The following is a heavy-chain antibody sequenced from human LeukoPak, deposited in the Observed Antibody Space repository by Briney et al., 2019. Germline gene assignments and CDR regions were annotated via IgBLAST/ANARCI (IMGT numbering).Heavy chain of an antibody. CDR2: IGVRTGQT. Sequence: GASVKVSCKASGYMFVSRGFTWARQAPGQGLEWMGWIGVRTGQTQFAQQFRDRFTMTTNTSTTTAFMELKSLRPDDTAVYYCVRDNSGLAGVSLDLWGQGTQVIVSS. J-gene: IGHJ4*02. CDR3: VRDNSGLAGVSLDL. CDR1: GYMFVSRG. D-gene: IGHD6-13*01. V-gene: IGHV1-18*01.